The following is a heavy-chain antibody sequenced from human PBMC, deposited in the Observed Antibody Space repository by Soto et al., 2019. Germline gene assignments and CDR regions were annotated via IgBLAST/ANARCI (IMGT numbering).Heavy chain of an antibody. D-gene: IGHD2-15*01. CDR2: INPNSGGT. CDR3: ARGGGFILGYCSGGSCDDFYGMDV. Sequence: ASVKVSCKASGYTFTGYYMHWVRQAPGQGLEWMGWINPNSGGTNYAQKFQGWVNMTRDTSISTAYMELSRLRSDDTAVYYCARGGGFILGYCSGGSCDDFYGMDVWGQGXTVTVYS. V-gene: IGHV1-2*04. J-gene: IGHJ6*02. CDR1: GYTFTGYY.